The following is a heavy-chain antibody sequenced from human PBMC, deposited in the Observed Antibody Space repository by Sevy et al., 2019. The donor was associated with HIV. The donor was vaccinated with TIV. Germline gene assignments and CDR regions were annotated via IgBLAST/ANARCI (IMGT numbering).Heavy chain of an antibody. D-gene: IGHD6-13*01. V-gene: IGHV3-48*02. CDR2: ISSSSSTI. CDR3: AREGEEGAASDDAFDI. CDR1: GFTFSSYS. J-gene: IGHJ3*02. Sequence: GGSLRLSCAASGFTFSSYSMNWVRQAPGKGLEWVSYISSSSSTIYYADSVKGRFTISRDNAKNSLYLQMNSLRDEDTAVYYCAREGEEGAASDDAFDIWGQGTMVTVSS.